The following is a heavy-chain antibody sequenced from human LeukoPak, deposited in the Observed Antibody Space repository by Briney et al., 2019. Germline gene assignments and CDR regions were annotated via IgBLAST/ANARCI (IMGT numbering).Heavy chain of an antibody. CDR1: GYTFTSYG. CDR2: ISAYNGNT. J-gene: IGHJ4*02. D-gene: IGHD4-17*01. CDR3: ARDRGYGDYDLFPLDY. V-gene: IGHV1-18*01. Sequence: ASVKVSCKASGYTFTSYGISWVRQAPGQGLEWMGWISAYNGNTNYAQKLQGRVTMTTDTSTSTAYMELRSLRSDDTAVYYCARDRGYGDYDLFPLDYWGQGTLVTVSS.